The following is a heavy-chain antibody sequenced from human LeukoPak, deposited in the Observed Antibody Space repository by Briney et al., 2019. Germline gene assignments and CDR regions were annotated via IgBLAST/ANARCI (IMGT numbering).Heavy chain of an antibody. J-gene: IGHJ4*02. D-gene: IGHD4-23*01. CDR3: AREYGGNSWFNY. Sequence: PSETLSLTCTVSGGSISSYYWSWIRQPPGKGLEWIGYIYYCGSTNYNPSLKSRVTISVDTSKNQFSLKLSSVTAADTAVYYCAREYGGNSWFNYWGQGTLVTVSS. V-gene: IGHV4-59*01. CDR2: IYYCGST. CDR1: GGSISSYY.